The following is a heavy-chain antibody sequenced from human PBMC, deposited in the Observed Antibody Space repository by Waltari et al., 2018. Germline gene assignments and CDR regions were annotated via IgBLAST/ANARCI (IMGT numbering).Heavy chain of an antibody. CDR3: ARLLVAAAGTYFYYYYYMDV. D-gene: IGHD6-13*01. CDR1: GGSFRGYY. J-gene: IGHJ6*03. V-gene: IGHV4-34*01. CDR2: INHSGST. Sequence: QVQLQQWGAGLLKPSETLSLTCAVYGGSFRGYYWSWIRQPPGKGLEWIGEINHSGSTNYNPSLKSRVTISVDTSKNQFSLKLSSVTAADTAVYYCARLLVAAAGTYFYYYYYMDVWGKGTTVTVSS.